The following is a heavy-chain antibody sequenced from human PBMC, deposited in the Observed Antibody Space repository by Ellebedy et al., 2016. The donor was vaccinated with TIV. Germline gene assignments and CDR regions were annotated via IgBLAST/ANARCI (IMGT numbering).Heavy chain of an antibody. CDR1: GFSFSDAW. CDR3: VRSHLTYYDYVWGSYPYDF. V-gene: IGHV3-11*06. J-gene: IGHJ4*02. D-gene: IGHD3-16*02. CDR2: ISGSSRIT. Sequence: GGSLRLSXAASGFSFSDAWMTWVRQAPGKGLEWVSYISGSSRITYYTESVKGRFIISRDNAKNSLYLQMNSLRPEDTALYYCVRSHLTYYDYVWGSYPYDFWGQGTLVTVSS.